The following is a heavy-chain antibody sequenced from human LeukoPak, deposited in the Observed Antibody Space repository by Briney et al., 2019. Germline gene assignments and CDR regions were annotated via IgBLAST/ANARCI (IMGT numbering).Heavy chain of an antibody. J-gene: IGHJ4*02. CDR3: ARAGTAIDY. CDR1: GYTFIHYA. CDR2: INGGDGNT. Sequence: ASVKVSCKASGYTFIHYAVHWVRQVPGQRLEWMGWINGGDGNTEYSQTFQDRITITRDTFASTTYMELNSLSSEDTAFYYCARAGTAIDYWGQGTLVTVSS. D-gene: IGHD3-10*01. V-gene: IGHV1-3*01.